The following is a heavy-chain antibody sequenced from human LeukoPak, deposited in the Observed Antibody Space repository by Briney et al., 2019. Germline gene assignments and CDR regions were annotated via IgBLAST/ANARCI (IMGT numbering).Heavy chain of an antibody. CDR1: GASITSYY. J-gene: IGHJ5*02. Sequence: SETLSLTCTVSGASITSYYWSWTRQPPGKGLGWIGHIYHKGSTTYNSSLKSRITISVNASKTQFSLKLSSVTAADTAVYYCARFGVIGSNVYNWFDPWGPGILVTVSS. CDR2: IYHKGST. CDR3: ARFGVIGSNVYNWFDP. D-gene: IGHD2-21*01. V-gene: IGHV4-59*01.